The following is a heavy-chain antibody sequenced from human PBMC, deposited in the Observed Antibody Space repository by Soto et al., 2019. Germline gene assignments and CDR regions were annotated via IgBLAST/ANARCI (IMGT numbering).Heavy chain of an antibody. CDR3: AFLWFGRHGRDAFDI. V-gene: IGHV1-46*01. D-gene: IGHD3-10*01. CDR2: INPSGGST. J-gene: IGHJ3*02. CDR1: GYTFTSYY. Sequence: ASVKVSCKASGYTFTSYYMHWVRQAPGQGLEWMGIINPSGGSTSYAQKFQGRVTMTRDTSTSTVYMELSSLRSEDTAVYYCAFLWFGRHGRDAFDIWGQGTMVTVSS.